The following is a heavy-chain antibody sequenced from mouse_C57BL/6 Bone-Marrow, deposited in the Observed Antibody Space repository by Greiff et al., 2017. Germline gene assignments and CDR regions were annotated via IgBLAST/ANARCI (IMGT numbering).Heavy chain of an antibody. Sequence: EVKLVESGGGLVQPGESLKLSCESNEYEFPSHDMSWVRKTPEKRLELVAAINSDGGSTYYPDTMESSFIISRDNTKKTLYLQMSSLGSEDTALYYCARGGVKDAMAYWGKGTSVTVSS. CDR2: INSDGGST. CDR3: ARGGVKDAMAY. CDR1: EYEFPSHD. D-gene: IGHD1-3*01. J-gene: IGHJ4*01. V-gene: IGHV5-2*01.